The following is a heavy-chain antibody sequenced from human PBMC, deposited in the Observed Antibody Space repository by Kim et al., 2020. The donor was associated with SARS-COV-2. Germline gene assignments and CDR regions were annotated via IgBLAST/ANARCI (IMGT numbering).Heavy chain of an antibody. CDR2: IYYSGST. V-gene: IGHV4-31*03. CDR3: ARSPGVGSGSYYLFAPYYYYGMDV. J-gene: IGHJ6*02. D-gene: IGHD3-10*01. CDR1: GGSISSGGYY. Sequence: SETLSLTCTVSGGSISSGGYYWSWIRQHPGKGLEWIGYIYYSGSTYYNPSLKSRVTISVDTSKNQFSLKLSSVTAADTAVYYCARSPGVGSGSYYLFAPYYYYGMDVWGQGTTVTVSS.